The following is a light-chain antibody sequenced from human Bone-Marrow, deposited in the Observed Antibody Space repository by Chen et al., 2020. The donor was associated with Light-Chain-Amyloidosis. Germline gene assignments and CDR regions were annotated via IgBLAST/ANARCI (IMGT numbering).Light chain of an antibody. CDR1: NIGSTS. Sequence: SYVLTQPSSVSVAPGQTATLACGGNNIGSTSVHWYQQTPGQAPLLVVYDDSDRPSGIPERLSGSNSVNTATLTSSRVEAGDEADYYCQVWDRSSDRPVFGGGTKLTVL. CDR2: DDS. CDR3: QVWDRSSDRPV. J-gene: IGLJ3*02. V-gene: IGLV3-21*02.